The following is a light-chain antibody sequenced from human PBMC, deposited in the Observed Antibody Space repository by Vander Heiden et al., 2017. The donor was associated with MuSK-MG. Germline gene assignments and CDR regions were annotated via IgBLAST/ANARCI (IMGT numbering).Light chain of an antibody. J-gene: IGKJ1*01. CDR1: QSLVFSDVNTY. CDR3: MQGTNGPPT. V-gene: IGKV2-30*01. Sequence: DVVRTQSPLPLPVPLDQPASIACRSSQSLVFSDVNTYLNWFQQRPGKSPRRLIYKVSNRDSGVPERFSGSGSGTDFTLKISRVEAEDVGVYYCMQGTNGPPTFGQGTKVEIK. CDR2: KVS.